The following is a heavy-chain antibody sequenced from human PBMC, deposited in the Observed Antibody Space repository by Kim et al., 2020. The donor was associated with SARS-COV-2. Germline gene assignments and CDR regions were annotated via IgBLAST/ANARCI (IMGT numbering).Heavy chain of an antibody. J-gene: IGHJ4*01. CDR1: GFTFDTNA. D-gene: IGHD3-10*01. Sequence: GGSLRRSCAVSGFTFDTNAMSWVRQPPGRGLEWVSSISGSGTNTYYADSVKGRFTSSRDNSKNTVYLQMNSLRAEDTALYFCATDIHHSESLLRYYFD. CDR3: ATDIHHSESLLRYYFD. V-gene: IGHV3-23*01. CDR2: ISGSGTNT.